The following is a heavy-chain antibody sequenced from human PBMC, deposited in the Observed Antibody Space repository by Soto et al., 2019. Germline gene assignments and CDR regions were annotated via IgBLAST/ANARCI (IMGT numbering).Heavy chain of an antibody. CDR3: ARPGDILTSYYYYGMDV. D-gene: IGHD3-9*01. Sequence: GASVKVSCKASGGTFSSYAISWVRQAPGQGLEWMGGIIPIFGTANYAQKFQGRVTITADESTSTAYMELSSLRSEDTAVYYCARPGDILTSYYYYGMDVWGQGTTVTVSS. CDR1: GGTFSSYA. V-gene: IGHV1-69*13. CDR2: IIPIFGTA. J-gene: IGHJ6*02.